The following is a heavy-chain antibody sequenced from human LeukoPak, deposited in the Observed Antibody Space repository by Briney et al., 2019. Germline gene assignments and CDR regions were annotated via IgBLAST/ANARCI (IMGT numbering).Heavy chain of an antibody. CDR3: ARDRRWLQLHDAFDI. Sequence: SETLSLTCTVSGGSISSYYWSWIRQPAGKGLEWIGRIYTSGSTNYNPSLKSRVTMSVDTSKNQFSLKLSSVTAADTAVYYCARDRRWLQLHDAFDIWGQGTMVTVSS. CDR2: IYTSGST. D-gene: IGHD5-24*01. J-gene: IGHJ3*02. V-gene: IGHV4-4*07. CDR1: GGSISSYY.